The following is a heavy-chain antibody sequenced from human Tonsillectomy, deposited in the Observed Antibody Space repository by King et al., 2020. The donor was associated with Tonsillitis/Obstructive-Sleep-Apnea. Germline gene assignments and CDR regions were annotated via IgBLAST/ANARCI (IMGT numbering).Heavy chain of an antibody. J-gene: IGHJ6*03. Sequence: VQLVESGGGLVQPGGSLRLSCAASGFTFDDYAMHWVRQPPGKGLEWDSGISWNSDTIDYADSVRGRFTISRDNAKNSLYLQMNSLMTEDTALYYCAKDGNWNYFYYYNMDVWGKGTTVTVSS. CDR1: GFTFDDYA. V-gene: IGHV3-9*01. CDR3: AKDGNWNYFYYYNMDV. D-gene: IGHD1-20*01. CDR2: ISWNSDTI.